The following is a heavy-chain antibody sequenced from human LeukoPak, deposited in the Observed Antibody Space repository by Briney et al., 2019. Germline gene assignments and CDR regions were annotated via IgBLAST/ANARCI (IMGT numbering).Heavy chain of an antibody. Sequence: PSVKLSCKASGYTFTSYYMHWVRHPPGQGLEWMGIINPSGGSTSYAQKFQGRVTMTRDMSTSTVYMELSSLRSEDTAVYYCARAGGSGSFNWFDPWGQGTLVTVSS. CDR2: INPSGGST. J-gene: IGHJ5*02. CDR3: ARAGGSGSFNWFDP. V-gene: IGHV1-46*01. CDR1: GYTFTSYY. D-gene: IGHD3-10*01.